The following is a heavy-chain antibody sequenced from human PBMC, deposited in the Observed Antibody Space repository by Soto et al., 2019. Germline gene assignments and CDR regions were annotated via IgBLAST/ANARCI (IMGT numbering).Heavy chain of an antibody. J-gene: IGHJ4*02. CDR1: GFTFSSYA. V-gene: IGHV3-30-3*01. CDR3: ARDGEGFDY. D-gene: IGHD2-21*01. Sequence: QVQLVESGGGVVQPGRSLRLSCAASGFTFSSYAMHWVRQAPGKGLEWVAVISYDGSNKYYADSVKGRFTISRDNSKNTLYLQMNSLRAEDTAVYYCARDGEGFDYWGQGTLVTVSS. CDR2: ISYDGSNK.